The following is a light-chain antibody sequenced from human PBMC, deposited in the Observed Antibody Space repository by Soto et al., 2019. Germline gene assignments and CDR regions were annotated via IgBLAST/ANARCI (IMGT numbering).Light chain of an antibody. J-gene: IGKJ4*01. V-gene: IGKV3-11*01. CDR2: DAS. CDR1: QSVTNY. Sequence: EIVLTQSPATLSLSPGERATLYCRARQSVTNYLAWFQQKPGQAPRFLIYDASNRATGIPARFSGSESGTDFTLTISSLEPEEFAVDYCQQRSSWPLLTCGGGTKVEI. CDR3: QQRSSWPLLT.